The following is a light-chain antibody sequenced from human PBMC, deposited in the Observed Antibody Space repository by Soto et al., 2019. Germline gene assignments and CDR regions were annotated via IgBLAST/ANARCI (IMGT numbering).Light chain of an antibody. V-gene: IGLV1-40*01. Sequence: QSLLTQPPSVSGAPGQRVTLSCTGSNFNIGSNYDVNWYQQLPGKAPKLLLYGDRIRPSGVPDRFSGSQSGTSASLAITGLQAEDEGHYYCQSYDSSLSGWVFGGGTKVTVL. CDR2: GDR. J-gene: IGLJ3*02. CDR3: QSYDSSLSGWV. CDR1: NFNIGSNYD.